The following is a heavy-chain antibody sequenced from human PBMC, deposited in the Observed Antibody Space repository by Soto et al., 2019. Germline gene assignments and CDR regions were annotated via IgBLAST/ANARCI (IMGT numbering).Heavy chain of an antibody. V-gene: IGHV3-15*01. CDR2: IKSKPDGGTT. CDR3: TTDDPRRGYSYGYFDY. Sequence: GGSLRLSCAASGFTFSNAWMSWVRQAPGKGLEWVGRIKSKPDGGTTDYAAPVKGRFTISRDDSKNTLYLQMNSLKTEDTAAYYGTTDDPRRGYSYGYFDYWGQGTLVTVSS. J-gene: IGHJ4*02. D-gene: IGHD5-18*01. CDR1: GFTFSNAW.